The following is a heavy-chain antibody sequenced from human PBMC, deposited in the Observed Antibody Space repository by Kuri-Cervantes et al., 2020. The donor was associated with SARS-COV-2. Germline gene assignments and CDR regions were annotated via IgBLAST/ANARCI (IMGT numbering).Heavy chain of an antibody. CDR3: GKDLDKYIEAPAIDP. D-gene: IGHD2-15*01. J-gene: IGHJ5*02. CDR2: SSRNGVIT. V-gene: IGHV3-23*01. CDR1: GFTCGSYA. Sequence: GRSLCLSCAASGFTCGSYAMYWVRQAPGKGLEWVAGSSRNGVITDYADSVKGRVIISRDNSKITLYLQMNSLRVEDTAVYYFGKDLDKYIEAPAIDPWGPGTLVTVSS.